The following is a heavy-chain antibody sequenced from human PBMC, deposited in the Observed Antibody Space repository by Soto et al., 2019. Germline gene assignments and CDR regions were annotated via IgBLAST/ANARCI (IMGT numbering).Heavy chain of an antibody. CDR3: ARDRTHFDSSAYYSGLDV. CDR1: GASIDSYY. V-gene: IGHV4-59*13. J-gene: IGHJ6*02. Sequence: SETLSLTCTVSGASIDSYYWNWIRQPPGKXLERIGYIYYSGSTTYNPSLKTRVTISVDRSKNQFSLKLTSVTAADTAVYYCARDRTHFDSSAYYSGLDVWGQGTTVTVSS. CDR2: IYYSGST. D-gene: IGHD3-22*01.